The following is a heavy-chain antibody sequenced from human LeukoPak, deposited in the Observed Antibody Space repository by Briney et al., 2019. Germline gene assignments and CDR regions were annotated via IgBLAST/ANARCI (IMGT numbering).Heavy chain of an antibody. J-gene: IGHJ4*02. V-gene: IGHV4-4*02. CDR3: ARSSSRWRDFDY. CDR1: GGSISSSNW. D-gene: IGHD6-13*01. CDR2: IYHSGST. Sequence: SETLSLTCAVSGGSISSSNWWSWVRQSPGKGLEWIGEIYHSGSTNYNPSLKSRVTISVDKSKNQFSLKLSSVTAADTAVYYCARSSSRWRDFDYWGQGTLVTVSS.